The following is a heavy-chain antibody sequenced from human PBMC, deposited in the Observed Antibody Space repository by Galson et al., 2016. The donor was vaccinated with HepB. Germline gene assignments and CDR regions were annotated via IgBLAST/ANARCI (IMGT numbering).Heavy chain of an antibody. CDR2: IKNSNSDV. V-gene: IGHV3-21*01. CDR3: ARARIAALGTGAFDM. D-gene: IGHD6-13*01. J-gene: IGHJ3*02. CDR1: GFTFSTYT. Sequence: SLRLSCAASGFTFSTYTLTWVRQAPGKGLEWVSSIKNSNSDVYYEDSVKGRFTISRDNAENSLYLQMDSLTAEDTAMYHCARARIAALGTGAFDMWGQGTMVTVSS.